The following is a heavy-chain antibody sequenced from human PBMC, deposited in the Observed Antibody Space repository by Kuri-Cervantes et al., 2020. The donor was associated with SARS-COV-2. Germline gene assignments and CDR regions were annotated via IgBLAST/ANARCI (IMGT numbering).Heavy chain of an antibody. D-gene: IGHD3-10*01. CDR3: AKGIDITMVRGDYYFDY. V-gene: IGHV3-23*01. CDR1: GFTFSSYS. CDR2: ISGSGGST. Sequence: GGSLRLSCAASGFTFSSYSMNWVRQAPGKGLEWVSAISGSGGSTYYADSVKGRFTISRDNSKNTLYLQMNSLRAEDTAVYYCAKGIDITMVRGDYYFDYWGQGTLVTVSS. J-gene: IGHJ4*02.